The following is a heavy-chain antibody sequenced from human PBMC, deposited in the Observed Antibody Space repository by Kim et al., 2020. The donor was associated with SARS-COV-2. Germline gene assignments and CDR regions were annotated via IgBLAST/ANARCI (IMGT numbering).Heavy chain of an antibody. D-gene: IGHD1-26*01. V-gene: IGHV1-3*01. J-gene: IGHJ4*02. CDR3: ARGGSGSYFDY. Sequence: KKYSPKFQGRITITRDTSASTAYMELSSLRSEDTAVYYCARGGSGSYFDYWGQGTLVTVSS. CDR2: K.